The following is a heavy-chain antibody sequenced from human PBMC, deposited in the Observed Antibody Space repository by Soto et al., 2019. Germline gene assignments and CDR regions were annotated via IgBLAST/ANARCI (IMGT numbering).Heavy chain of an antibody. CDR3: ARGVGYSSGWYRYFDY. CDR1: GGSFSGYY. D-gene: IGHD6-19*01. V-gene: IGHV4-34*01. J-gene: IGHJ4*02. Sequence: SETLSLTCAVYGGSFSGYYWSWIRQPPGKGLEWIGEINHSGSTNYNPSLKSRVTISVDTSKNQFSLKLSSVTAADTAVYYCARGVGYSSGWYRYFDYWGQGTLVTVSS. CDR2: INHSGST.